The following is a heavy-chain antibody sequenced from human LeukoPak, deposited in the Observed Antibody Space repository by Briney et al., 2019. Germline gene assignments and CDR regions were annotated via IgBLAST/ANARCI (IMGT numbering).Heavy chain of an antibody. J-gene: IGHJ6*02. CDR2: IYYSGST. CDR1: GGSISSYY. Sequence: SETLSLTCTVSGGSISSYYWSWIRQPPGKGLEWIGYIYYSGSTNYNPSLKSRVTISVDTSKNQFSPKLSSVTAADTAVYYCARVRITMVRGVTYYYYGMDVWGQGTTVTVSS. CDR3: ARVRITMVRGVTYYYYGMDV. V-gene: IGHV4-59*01. D-gene: IGHD3-10*01.